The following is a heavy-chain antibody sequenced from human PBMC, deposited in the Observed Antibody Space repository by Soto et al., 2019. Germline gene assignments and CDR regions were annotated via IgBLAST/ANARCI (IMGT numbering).Heavy chain of an antibody. V-gene: IGHV3-48*02. CDR2: ISSSSTTI. CDR1: GFTFSTYS. D-gene: IGHD6-6*01. CDR3: ARPVPRHDAFDI. J-gene: IGHJ3*02. Sequence: GGSLRLSCAASGFTFSTYSMNWVRQAPGKGLEWVSYISSSSTTIYYADSVKGRFTISRDNAKNSLYLQMSSLRDEDTAVYYCARPVPRHDAFDIWGQGTMVTVSS.